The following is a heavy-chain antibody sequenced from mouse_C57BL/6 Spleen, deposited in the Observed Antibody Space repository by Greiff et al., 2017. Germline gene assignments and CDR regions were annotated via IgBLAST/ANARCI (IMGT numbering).Heavy chain of an antibody. CDR3: ARLEVAWYFDV. J-gene: IGHJ1*03. Sequence: VQVVESGAELVKPGASVKISCKASGYAFSSYWMNWVKQRPGKGLEWIGQIYPGDGDTNYNGKFKGKATLTADKSSSTAYMQLSSLTSEDSAVYFCARLEVAWYFDVWGTGTTVTVSS. CDR1: GYAFSSYW. V-gene: IGHV1-80*01. D-gene: IGHD1-1*02. CDR2: IYPGDGDT.